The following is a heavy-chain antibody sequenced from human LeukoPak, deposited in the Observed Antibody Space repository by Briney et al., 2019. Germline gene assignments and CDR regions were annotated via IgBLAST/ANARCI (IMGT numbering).Heavy chain of an antibody. D-gene: IGHD3-22*01. CDR2: ISSSGSA. CDR1: GDSISSGDYY. CDR3: ARGPYSYDSSGAFDI. V-gene: IGHV4-61*02. Sequence: PSETLSLTCTVSGDSISSGDYYWSWIRQPAGKGLEWIGRISSSGSANYNPSLKSRVTISVDTSKNQFSLKLSSVTAADTAVYFCARGPYSYDSSGAFDIWGQGTMVTVSS. J-gene: IGHJ3*02.